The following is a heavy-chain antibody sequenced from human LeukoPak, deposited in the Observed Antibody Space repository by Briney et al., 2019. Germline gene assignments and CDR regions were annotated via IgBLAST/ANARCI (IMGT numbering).Heavy chain of an antibody. CDR2: INHSGST. V-gene: IGHV4-34*01. J-gene: IGHJ5*02. Sequence: PSETLSLTCAVYGGSFSGYYWSWIRQAPGEGLEWIGEINHSGSTNYNPSLKSRVTISVDTSKNQFSLKLSSVTAADTAVYYCARSRGSYFSWFDPWGQGTLVTVSS. D-gene: IGHD1-26*01. CDR1: GGSFSGYY. CDR3: ARSRGSYFSWFDP.